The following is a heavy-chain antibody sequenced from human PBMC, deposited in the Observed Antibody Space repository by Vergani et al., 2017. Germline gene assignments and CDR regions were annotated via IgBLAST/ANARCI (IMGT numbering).Heavy chain of an antibody. CDR1: GYSFTNYW. CDR3: ARLYGRDSSGGKYFDY. D-gene: IGHD3-22*01. V-gene: IGHV5-51*01. CDR2: IHPADSDT. Sequence: EVQLVQSGAVVKTPGESLKISCQISGYSFTNYWIGWVRQMPGKGLEWMGIIHPADSDTRYSPSFQGQVTISVDKSISTAYLQRSSLRASDSAMYYCARLYGRDSSGGKYFDYWGQGTLVTVSS. J-gene: IGHJ4*02.